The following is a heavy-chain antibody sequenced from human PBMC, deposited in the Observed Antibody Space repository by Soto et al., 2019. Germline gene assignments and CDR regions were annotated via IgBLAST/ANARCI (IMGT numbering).Heavy chain of an antibody. CDR3: ARIRPPYCPNGVCYVGYYYYYGMDV. Sequence: ASVKVSCKASGYTFTSYDINWVRQATGQGLEWMGWMNPNSGNTGYAQKFQGRVTMTRNTSISTAYMELSSLRSEDTAVYYCARIRPPYCPNGVCYVGYYYYYGMDVWGQGTTVTVSS. J-gene: IGHJ6*02. CDR1: GYTFTSYD. D-gene: IGHD2-8*01. V-gene: IGHV1-8*01. CDR2: MNPNSGNT.